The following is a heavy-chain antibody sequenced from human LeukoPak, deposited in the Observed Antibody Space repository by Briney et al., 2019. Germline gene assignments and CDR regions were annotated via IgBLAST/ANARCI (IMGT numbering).Heavy chain of an antibody. V-gene: IGHV3-7*03. CDR2: IKEDGTEK. Sequence: PGGSLRLSCVASKFTFTNYWMTWVRQAPGQGLEWAANIKEDGTEKHYADSVKGRFTISRGNTENSVYPQMNSLRVEDTAVYFCAGGEGWTAEDWGQGTQVTVSS. D-gene: IGHD3/OR15-3a*01. J-gene: IGHJ1*01. CDR1: KFTFTNYW. CDR3: AGGEGWTAED.